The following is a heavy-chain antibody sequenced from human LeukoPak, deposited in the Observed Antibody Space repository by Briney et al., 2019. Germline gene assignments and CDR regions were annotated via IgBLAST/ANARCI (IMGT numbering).Heavy chain of an antibody. J-gene: IGHJ4*02. CDR1: GGSISSYY. Sequence: SETLSLTCTVSGGSISSYYWSWIRQPAGKGLEWIGRIYTSGSTNYNPSLKSRVTISVDTSKNQFSLKLSTVTAADTAVYYCARHRSGDYYGSGPMKYWGQGTLVTVSS. CDR3: ARHRSGDYYGSGPMKY. V-gene: IGHV4-4*07. D-gene: IGHD3-10*01. CDR2: IYTSGST.